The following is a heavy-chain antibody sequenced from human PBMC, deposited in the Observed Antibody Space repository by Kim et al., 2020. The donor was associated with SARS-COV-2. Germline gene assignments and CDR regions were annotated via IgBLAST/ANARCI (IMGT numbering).Heavy chain of an antibody. J-gene: IGHJ2*01. D-gene: IGHD4-17*01. Sequence: SETLSLTCAVYGGSFSGYYWSWIRQPPGKGLEWIGEINHSGSTNYNPSLKSRVTISVDTSKNQFSLKLSSVTAADTAVYYCASQSAIPKTTVTTGYWYFDLWGRGTLVTVSS. V-gene: IGHV4-34*01. CDR1: GGSFSGYY. CDR3: ASQSAIPKTTVTTGYWYFDL. CDR2: INHSGST.